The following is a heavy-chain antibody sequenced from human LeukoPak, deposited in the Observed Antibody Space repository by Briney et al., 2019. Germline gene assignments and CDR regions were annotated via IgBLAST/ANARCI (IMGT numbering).Heavy chain of an antibody. D-gene: IGHD3-10*01. CDR1: GYTFTGYY. V-gene: IGHV1-2*02. J-gene: IGHJ4*02. Sequence: ASVKVSCKASGYTFTGYYMHWVRQAPGQGLEWMGWINPNSGGTNYAQKFQGRVTMTRDTSISTAYMELSRLRSDDTAVYYCARVSRPQSYYYGSGSYGWEPDHFDYWGQGTLVTVSS. CDR3: ARVSRPQSYYYGSGSYGWEPDHFDY. CDR2: INPNSGGT.